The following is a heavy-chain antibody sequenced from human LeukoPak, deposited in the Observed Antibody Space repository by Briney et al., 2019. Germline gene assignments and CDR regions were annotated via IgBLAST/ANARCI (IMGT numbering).Heavy chain of an antibody. CDR2: ISAYNGNT. CDR3: ARDQDSSGWYGGEVDY. V-gene: IGHV1-18*01. J-gene: IGHJ4*02. Sequence: ASMKVSCKASGYTFTSYGISWVRQAPGQGLEWMGWISAYNGNTNYAQKLQGRVTMTTDTSTSTAYMELRSLRSDDTAVYYCARDQDSSGWYGGEVDYWGQGTLVTVSS. D-gene: IGHD6-19*01. CDR1: GYTFTSYG.